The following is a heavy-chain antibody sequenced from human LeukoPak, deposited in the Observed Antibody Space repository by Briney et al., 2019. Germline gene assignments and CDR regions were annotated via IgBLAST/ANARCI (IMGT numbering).Heavy chain of an antibody. V-gene: IGHV1-2*02. CDR1: GYTFTGYY. D-gene: IGHD3-22*01. CDR3: ARVFTAMSVTYYYDSSGYPQDY. CDR2: INPNSGGT. Sequence: ASVKVSCKASGYTFTGYYIHWLRQAPGQGLEWMGWINPNSGGTNFAQKFQGRVTMTRDTSISTDYMELSRLRSDDTAVYFCARVFTAMSVTYYYDSSGYPQDYWGQGTLVTVSS. J-gene: IGHJ4*02.